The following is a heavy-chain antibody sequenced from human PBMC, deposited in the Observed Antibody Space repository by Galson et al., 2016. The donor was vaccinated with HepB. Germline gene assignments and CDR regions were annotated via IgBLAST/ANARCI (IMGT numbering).Heavy chain of an antibody. CDR2: INPNSGGT. CDR1: GYTFTAYY. D-gene: IGHD3-3*01. V-gene: IGHV1-2*02. J-gene: IGHJ3*02. Sequence: SVKVSCKASGYTFTAYYMHWVRQAPGEGLECMGWINPNSGGTKYVEKFQGRVTMTTDASISTAYMEVSRLRSDDTAVYYCARGVDFWSENDAFVIWGQGTMVTVSS. CDR3: ARGVDFWSENDAFVI.